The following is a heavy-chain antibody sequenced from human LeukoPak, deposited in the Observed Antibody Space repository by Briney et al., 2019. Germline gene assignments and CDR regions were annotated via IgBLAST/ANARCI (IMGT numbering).Heavy chain of an antibody. Sequence: PGGSLRLSCAASGFTFSDYYLSWIRQAPREGLAWVSYISSSGSAIFYVDSVKGRFTISRDNAKNSLYLQMNSLRAEDTAIYYCARGHYGLDVWGQGTTVTVSS. CDR2: ISSSGSAI. V-gene: IGHV3-11*01. CDR1: GFTFSDYY. J-gene: IGHJ6*02. CDR3: ARGHYGLDV.